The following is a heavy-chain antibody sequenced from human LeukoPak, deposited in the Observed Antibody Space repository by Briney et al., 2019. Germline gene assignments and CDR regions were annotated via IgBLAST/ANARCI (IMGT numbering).Heavy chain of an antibody. D-gene: IGHD3-10*01. Sequence: PGGSLRLSCEASGFTFGRYTMNWVRQAPGKGLEWVSSISPTSIYIYYGDSVRGRFTISRDTAKNALYLEMNSLRAEDTAVFYCARDLLYGAARGSFDLWGQGTMVTVSS. CDR1: GFTFGRYT. J-gene: IGHJ3*01. CDR3: ARDLLYGAARGSFDL. CDR2: ISPTSIYI. V-gene: IGHV3-21*01.